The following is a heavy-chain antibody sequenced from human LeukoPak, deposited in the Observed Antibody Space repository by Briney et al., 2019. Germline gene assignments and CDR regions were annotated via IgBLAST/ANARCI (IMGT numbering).Heavy chain of an antibody. CDR3: ARDYYDSSGYYGRTNWFVP. CDR2: IYYSGST. CDR1: GGSISSSSYY. Sequence: SETLSLTCTVSGGSISSSSYYWGWIRQPPGKGLEWIGSIYYSGSTYYNPSLKSRVTISVDTSKNQFSLKLSSVTAADTAVYYCARDYYDSSGYYGRTNWFVPWGQGTLVTVSS. D-gene: IGHD3-22*01. V-gene: IGHV4-39*07. J-gene: IGHJ5*02.